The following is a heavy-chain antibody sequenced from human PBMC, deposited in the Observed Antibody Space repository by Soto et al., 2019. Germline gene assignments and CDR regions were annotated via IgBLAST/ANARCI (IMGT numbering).Heavy chain of an antibody. J-gene: IGHJ6*02. CDR2: ISGSGGST. D-gene: IGHD3-9*01. CDR3: AKAPALRYFDWLFQPVDV. Sequence: EVQLLESGGGLVQPGGSLRLSCAASGFTFSSYAMSWVRQAPGKGLEWVSAISGSGGSTYYADSVKGRFTISRDNSKNTLYLQLNSLRAEDTAVYYCAKAPALRYFDWLFQPVDVWGQGTTVTVSS. V-gene: IGHV3-23*01. CDR1: GFTFSSYA.